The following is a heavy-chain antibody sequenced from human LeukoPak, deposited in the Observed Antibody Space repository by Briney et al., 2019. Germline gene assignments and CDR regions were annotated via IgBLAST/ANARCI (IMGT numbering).Heavy chain of an antibody. V-gene: IGHV4-61*05. D-gene: IGHD6-6*01. J-gene: IGHJ1*01. CDR2: IYHSGST. Sequence: SETLSLTCTVSGGSISSSTHYWGWIRQPPGKGLEWIGYIYHSGSTNYNPSLQSRVTISVDTSKNQFSLNLNSVTAADTAVYYCARGGAARLHFQNWGQGTLVTVSS. CDR1: GGSISSSTHY. CDR3: ARGGAARLHFQN.